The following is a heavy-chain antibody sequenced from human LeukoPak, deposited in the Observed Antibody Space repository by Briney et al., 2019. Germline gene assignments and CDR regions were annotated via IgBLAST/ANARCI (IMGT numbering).Heavy chain of an antibody. CDR1: GYTFTDYY. J-gene: IGHJ3*02. Sequence: ASVKVSCKASGYTFTDYYMHWVRQAPGQGLEWIGWINHNSGVTRFAQKFQGRVTITRNTSISTAYMELSSLRSEDTAVYYCARARPKGSAFDIWGQGTMVTVSS. CDR3: ARARPKGSAFDI. CDR2: INHNSGVT. V-gene: IGHV1-2*02.